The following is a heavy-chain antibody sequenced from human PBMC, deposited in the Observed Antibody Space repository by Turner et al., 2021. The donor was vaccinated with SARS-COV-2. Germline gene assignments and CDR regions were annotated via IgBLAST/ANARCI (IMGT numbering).Heavy chain of an antibody. D-gene: IGHD3-3*01. V-gene: IGHV4-39*01. CDR3: ARSNYDFWSGYYTFYFDY. CDR2: IYYSGST. J-gene: IGHJ4*02. Sequence: QLQLQESGLGLAKPSQTLSLTGTVSGGSTSSSRYYLGWSRQPPGKGLEWSGSIYYSGSTYYNPSLKSRVTISVDTSKSQFSLKLSSVTAADTAVYYCARSNYDFWSGYYTFYFDYWGQGTLVTVSS. CDR1: GGSTSSSRYY.